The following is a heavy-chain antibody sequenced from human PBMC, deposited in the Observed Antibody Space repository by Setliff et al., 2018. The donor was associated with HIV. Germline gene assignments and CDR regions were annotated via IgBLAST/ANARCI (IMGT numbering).Heavy chain of an antibody. J-gene: IGHJ2*01. CDR2: IYYSGST. V-gene: IGHV4-39*01. CDR1: GGSISSSSFY. Sequence: PSETLSLTCTVSGGSISSSSFYWGWIRQPPGKGLEWIGSIYYSGSTYNNPSLKSRVTISVDRSKNQFAPKLTSVTAADTAVYYCASPIPDDSSGYFPWWYFDLWGRGTLVTVSS. D-gene: IGHD3-22*01. CDR3: ASPIPDDSSGYFPWWYFDL.